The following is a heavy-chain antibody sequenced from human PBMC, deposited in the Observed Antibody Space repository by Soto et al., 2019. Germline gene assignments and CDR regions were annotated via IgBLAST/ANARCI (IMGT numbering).Heavy chain of an antibody. CDR1: GFSFSTYN. Sequence: PGGSLRLSCAASGFSFSTYNMNLVRQAPGKGLEWVSSIDASSTHIYYADSVKGRFTISRDNGKSSLYLQMDSLRAEDTALYYCVRQQYDFLVDPWGQGTLVTVSS. V-gene: IGHV3-21*01. D-gene: IGHD3-16*01. CDR3: VRQQYDFLVDP. CDR2: IDASSTHI. J-gene: IGHJ5*02.